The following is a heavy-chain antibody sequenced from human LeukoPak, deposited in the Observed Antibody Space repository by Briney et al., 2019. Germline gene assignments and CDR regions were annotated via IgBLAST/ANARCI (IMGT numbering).Heavy chain of an antibody. CDR1: GDSISSTSYF. V-gene: IGHV4-39*07. J-gene: IGHJ5*02. Sequence: SEILSLTCTVSGDSISSTSYFWGWIRQPPGKGLQWIGSIYNSGRSHYNPSLKSRVTISVDTSKNQFSLKLSSVTAADTAMYFCSREQIRGSGSYYYNLFDPWGQGALVTVSS. CDR2: IYNSGRS. D-gene: IGHD3-10*01. CDR3: SREQIRGSGSYYYNLFDP.